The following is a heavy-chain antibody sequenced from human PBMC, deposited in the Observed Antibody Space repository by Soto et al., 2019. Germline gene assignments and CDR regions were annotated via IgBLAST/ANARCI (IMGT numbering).Heavy chain of an antibody. CDR1: SGCVYSGNHY. CDR3: ARMVGMGGRRRWFGP. Sequence: LTRTVCSGCVYSGNHYWSWNQQPPGKGLEWIGFFYNSGSTDIYNNGTTNYNPSLKSRVTISVDTSKNQFSLKVTSVTAADTAVYYCARMVGMGGRRRWFGPWGQGTLVTVYS. J-gene: IGHJ5*02. V-gene: IGHV4-61*01. CDR2: FYNSGST. D-gene: IGHD1-26*01.